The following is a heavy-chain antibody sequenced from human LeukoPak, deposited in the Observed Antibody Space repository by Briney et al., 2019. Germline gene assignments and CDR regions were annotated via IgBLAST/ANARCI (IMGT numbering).Heavy chain of an antibody. D-gene: IGHD3-9*01. Sequence: GGSLRLSCATSGFSFTDYPMNWVRQAPGKGLEWVSNIRTSAEGANYAYYADSVKGRVTISRDDAKNTLYLHMNSLRDDDMAVYYCASDQRYAFDYWGQGILVTVSS. J-gene: IGHJ4*02. V-gene: IGHV3-48*02. CDR3: ASDQRYAFDY. CDR1: GFSFTDYP. CDR2: IRTSAEGANYA.